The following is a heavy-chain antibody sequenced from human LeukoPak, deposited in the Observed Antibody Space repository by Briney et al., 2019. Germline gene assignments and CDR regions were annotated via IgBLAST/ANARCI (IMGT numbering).Heavy chain of an antibody. D-gene: IGHD6-19*01. Sequence: PGGSLRLSCTASGFTVSSNYMSWVRQAPGKGLEWVSVIYSGGSTYYADSVKGRFTISRDNSKNTLYLQMNSLRAEDTAVYYCARDRSGLSSGWYYGGFDPWGQGTLVTGSS. CDR2: IYSGGST. V-gene: IGHV3-53*01. CDR3: ARDRSGLSSGWYYGGFDP. J-gene: IGHJ5*02. CDR1: GFTVSSNY.